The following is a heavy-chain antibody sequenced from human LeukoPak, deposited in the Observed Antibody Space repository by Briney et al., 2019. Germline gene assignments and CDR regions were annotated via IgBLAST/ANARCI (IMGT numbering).Heavy chain of an antibody. Sequence: PGGSLRLSCAASGFTFSSYAMSWVRQAPGKGLEWVSAISGSGGSTYYADSVKGRFTISRDNSKNTLYLQMNSLRSDDTAVYYCARVRDGSVRGGFDIWGQGTLVTVSS. CDR2: ISGSGGST. CDR3: ARVRDGSVRGGFDI. D-gene: IGHD3-10*01. CDR1: GFTFSSYA. V-gene: IGHV3-23*01. J-gene: IGHJ3*02.